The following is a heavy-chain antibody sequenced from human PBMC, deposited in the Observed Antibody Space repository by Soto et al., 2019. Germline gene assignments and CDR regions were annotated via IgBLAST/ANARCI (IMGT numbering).Heavy chain of an antibody. D-gene: IGHD1-7*01. CDR1: GFTFSSYS. CDR2: ISSSSSTI. CDR3: AYQLELPIRWYYGMDV. J-gene: IGHJ6*02. V-gene: IGHV3-48*02. Sequence: EVQLVESGGGLVQPGGSLRLSCAASGFTFSSYSMNWVRQAPGKGLEWVSYISSSSSTIYYADSVKGRFTISRDNAKNSLYQQMNSLRDEDTAVYYCAYQLELPIRWYYGMDVWGQGTTVTVSS.